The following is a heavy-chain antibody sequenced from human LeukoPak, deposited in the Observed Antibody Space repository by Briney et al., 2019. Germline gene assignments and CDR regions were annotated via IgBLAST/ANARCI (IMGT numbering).Heavy chain of an antibody. J-gene: IGHJ5*02. V-gene: IGHV3-48*03. CDR1: GFTFTSYE. Sequence: GGSLRLSCAGSGFTFTSYEMNWVRQAPGKRLQWVSYISSSGDKINYAHPVKGRFTISRDNAKDSLSVQMDSLRVEDTAVYYCARGQRPQCASVWDNWFDPGGQGTLVTVSS. D-gene: IGHD6-25*01. CDR2: ISSSGDKI. CDR3: ARGQRPQCASVWDNWFDP.